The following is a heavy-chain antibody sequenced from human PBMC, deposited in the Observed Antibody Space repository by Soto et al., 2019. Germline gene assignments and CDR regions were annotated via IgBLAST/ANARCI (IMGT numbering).Heavy chain of an antibody. CDR3: ARYSGSYWHYLDF. J-gene: IGHJ4*02. CDR2: IYPGDSDT. V-gene: IGHV5-51*01. CDR1: GYSFASHW. Sequence: GESLKISCKGSGYSFASHWVAWVRQMPEKGLEWIGTIYPGDSDTKYSSAFRGHVTISADTSVSTAYLQWRSLEATDSAIYYCARYSGSYWHYLDFWGQGTLVTVS. D-gene: IGHD1-26*01.